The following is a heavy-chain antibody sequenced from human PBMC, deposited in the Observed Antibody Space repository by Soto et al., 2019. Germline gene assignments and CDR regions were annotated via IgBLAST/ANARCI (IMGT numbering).Heavy chain of an antibody. J-gene: IGHJ4*02. CDR1: GGSFSGYY. CDR2: INHSGST. CDR3: ARGDWEQWLVLDY. V-gene: IGHV4-34*01. D-gene: IGHD6-19*01. Sequence: SETLSLTCAVYGGSFSGYYWSWIRQPPGKGLEWIGEINHSGSTNYNPSLKSRVTISVDTSKNQFSLKLSSVTAADTAVYYCARGDWEQWLVLDYWGQGTLVTVSS.